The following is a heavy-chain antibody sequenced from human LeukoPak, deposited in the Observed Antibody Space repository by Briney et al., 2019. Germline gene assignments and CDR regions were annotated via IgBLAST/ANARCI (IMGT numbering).Heavy chain of an antibody. V-gene: IGHV3-33*01. CDR1: GFTFSSYG. CDR3: ARDAPSPGAAHSSSYYFDY. Sequence: PGGSLRLSCAASGFTFSSYGMHWVRQAPGKGLEWVAVIWYDGSNKYYADSVKGRFTISRDNSKNTLLLQMNSLRIEDTAEYYCARDAPSPGAAHSSSYYFDYWGQGTLVTVSS. CDR2: IWYDGSNK. D-gene: IGHD6-13*01. J-gene: IGHJ4*02.